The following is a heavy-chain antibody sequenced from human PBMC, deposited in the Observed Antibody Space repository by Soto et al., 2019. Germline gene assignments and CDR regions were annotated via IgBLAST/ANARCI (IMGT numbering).Heavy chain of an antibody. V-gene: IGHV5-51*01. Sequence: EVQLVQSATEVKKPGESLKISCKGSGYSFATYWIGWVRQMPGKGLEWMAIIYPGDSATRYSPSFQGQVTISADESSSTVYLQWSSLKASDTAMYYCARQLGVDSTMEADHWGQGTLVTVSS. J-gene: IGHJ4*02. CDR3: ARQLGVDSTMEADH. CDR2: IYPGDSAT. CDR1: GYSFATYW. D-gene: IGHD5-18*01.